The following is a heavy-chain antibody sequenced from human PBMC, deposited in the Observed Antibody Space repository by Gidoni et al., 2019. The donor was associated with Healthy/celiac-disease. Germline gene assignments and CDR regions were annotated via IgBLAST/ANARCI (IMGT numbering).Heavy chain of an antibody. V-gene: IGHV1-69*01. CDR2: IIPIFGTA. D-gene: IGHD2-15*01. CDR3: TREHCSGGSCYLGA. CDR1: GDTFSSYA. J-gene: IGHJ5*02. Sequence: QVQLVRSGAAVTKPGSSVKFSCKASGDTFSSYAICWVRQAPGQGLEWMGGIIPIFGTANYAQKLQGRVTITADESTSTAYMELSSLRSEDTAVYYCTREHCSGGSCYLGAWGQGTLVTVSS.